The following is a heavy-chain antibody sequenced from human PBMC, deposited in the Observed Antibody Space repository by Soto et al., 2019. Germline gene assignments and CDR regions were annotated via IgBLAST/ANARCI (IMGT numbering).Heavy chain of an antibody. D-gene: IGHD3-10*01. CDR2: IIPIFGTA. Sequence: GASVKVSCKASGGTFSSYAISWVRQAPGQGLEWMGGIIPIFGTANYAQKFQGRVTITADESTSTAYMELSSLRSEDTAVYYCARDGLYGSGSARGFLDYWGQGTLVTVSS. J-gene: IGHJ4*02. V-gene: IGHV1-69*13. CDR3: ARDGLYGSGSARGFLDY. CDR1: GGTFSSYA.